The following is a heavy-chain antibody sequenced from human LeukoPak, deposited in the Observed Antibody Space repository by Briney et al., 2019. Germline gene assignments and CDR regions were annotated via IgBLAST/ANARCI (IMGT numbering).Heavy chain of an antibody. CDR1: GFTFSSYA. CDR2: ISDSGGST. D-gene: IGHD2-15*01. V-gene: IGHV3-23*01. J-gene: IGHJ4*02. CDR3: AKGYCSGGSCYDY. Sequence: PGGSLRLSCAASGFTFSSYAMSWVRQAPGKGLEWVSAISDSGGSTYYADSVKGRFTISRDNSKNTLYLQMNSLRAEDTAVYYCAKGYCSGGSCYDYWGQGTLVTVSS.